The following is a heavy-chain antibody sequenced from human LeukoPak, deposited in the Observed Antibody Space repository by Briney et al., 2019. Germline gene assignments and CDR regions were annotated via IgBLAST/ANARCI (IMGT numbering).Heavy chain of an antibody. CDR1: GFTFSGYS. D-gene: IGHD5-24*01. CDR2: ISSGSSTI. V-gene: IGHV3-48*02. J-gene: IGHJ4*02. CDR3: ARLNEEMASSYDY. Sequence: QTGGSLRLSCAASGFTFSGYSMNWVRQAPGKGLEWVSYISSGSSTIYYADSVKGRFTISRDNAKNSLYLQMNSLRDEDTAVYYCARLNEEMASSYDYWGQGTLVTVSS.